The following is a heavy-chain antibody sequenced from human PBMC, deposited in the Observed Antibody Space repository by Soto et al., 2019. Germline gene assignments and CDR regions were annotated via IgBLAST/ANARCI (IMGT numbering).Heavy chain of an antibody. CDR3: ERGQYYYDSSGYYLGY. J-gene: IGHJ4*02. D-gene: IGHD3-22*01. CDR2: ISAYNGNT. CDR1: GYAFTSYG. Sequence: DSVKVCFKASGYAFTSYGISLVRQAPGQGLEWMGWISAYNGNTNYAQKLQGRVTMTTDTSTSTAYMEMRSLRSDDTAVYYCERGQYYYDSSGYYLGYWGKGNLVTVSS. V-gene: IGHV1-18*01.